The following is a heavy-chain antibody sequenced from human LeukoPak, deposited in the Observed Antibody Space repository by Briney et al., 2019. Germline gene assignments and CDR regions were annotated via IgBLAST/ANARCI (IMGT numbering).Heavy chain of an antibody. CDR3: ARVFFSGRRVGPTTVTTFSRYFFDY. CDR2: ISSSSSYI. CDR1: GFTFSSYS. V-gene: IGHV3-21*01. Sequence: GGSLRLSCAASGFTFSSYSMNWVRQGPGRGLEWVSSISSSSSYIYYADSVKGRFTISRDNAKNSLYLQVNSLRAEDMAVYYCARVFFSGRRVGPTTVTTFSRYFFDYWGQGTLVTVSS. D-gene: IGHD4-17*01. J-gene: IGHJ4*02.